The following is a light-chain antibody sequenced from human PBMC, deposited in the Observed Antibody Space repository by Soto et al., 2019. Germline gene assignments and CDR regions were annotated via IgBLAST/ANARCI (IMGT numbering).Light chain of an antibody. CDR2: STN. Sequence: QAVVTQEPSFSVSPGRTVTLTCGLNSGSVSTSYYPSWYQQTPGQAPRTLIYSTNTRSSGVPDRFSGSILGNKAAPTITGAQADDESDYYCVLYMGSGIWVFGGGTKLTVL. CDR1: SGSVSTSYY. CDR3: VLYMGSGIWV. J-gene: IGLJ3*02. V-gene: IGLV8-61*01.